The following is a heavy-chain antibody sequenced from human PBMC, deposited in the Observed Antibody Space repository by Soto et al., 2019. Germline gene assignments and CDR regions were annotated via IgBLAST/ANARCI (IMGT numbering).Heavy chain of an antibody. CDR1: GFTFSSYG. Sequence: GGSLRLSCAASGFTFSSYGMHWVRQAPGKGLEWVAVIWYDGSNKYYADSVKGRFTISRDNSKNTLYLQMNSLRAEDTAVYYCARDLSTYYDFWSGFDYWGQGTLVTVSS. D-gene: IGHD3-3*01. CDR2: IWYDGSNK. V-gene: IGHV3-33*01. J-gene: IGHJ4*02. CDR3: ARDLSTYYDFWSGFDY.